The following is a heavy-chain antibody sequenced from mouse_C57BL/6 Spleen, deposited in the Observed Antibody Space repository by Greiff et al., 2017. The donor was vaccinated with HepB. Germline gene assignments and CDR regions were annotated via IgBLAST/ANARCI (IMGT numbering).Heavy chain of an antibody. V-gene: IGHV5-17*01. J-gene: IGHJ2*01. Sequence: EVKLVESGGGLVKPGGSLKLSCAASGFTFSDYGMHWVRQAPEKGLEWVAYISSGSSTFYYADTVKGRFTISRDNAKDTLFLQMTSLWSEDTAMYYCARQDYYNYRYFDHWGQGTTLTVSS. CDR3: ARQDYYNYRYFDH. CDR1: GFTFSDYG. CDR2: ISSGSSTF. D-gene: IGHD2-12*01.